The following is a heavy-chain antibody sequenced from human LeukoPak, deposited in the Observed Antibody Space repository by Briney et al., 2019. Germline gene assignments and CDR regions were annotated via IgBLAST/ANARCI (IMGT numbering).Heavy chain of an antibody. CDR1: GLTFPRYA. Sequence: GGSLRLSCAASGLTFPRYAFAWVRQAPGRGLQWVSGISGSGRDTFYSGSVKGRFTISGDNSKNTHYLQMSSLTAEDTAVYYCAKWGDFWTGLNNWYFELWGRGTLVTVSS. CDR2: ISGSGRDT. D-gene: IGHD3/OR15-3a*01. V-gene: IGHV3-23*01. CDR3: AKWGDFWTGLNNWYFEL. J-gene: IGHJ2*01.